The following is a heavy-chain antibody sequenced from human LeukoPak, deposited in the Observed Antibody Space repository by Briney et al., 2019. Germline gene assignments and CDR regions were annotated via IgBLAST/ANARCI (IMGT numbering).Heavy chain of an antibody. CDR3: ARDRTNYYMDV. CDR1: GGSISSGSYY. CDR2: IYTSGST. V-gene: IGHV4-61*02. J-gene: IGHJ6*03. Sequence: PSETLSLTCTVSGGSISSGSYYWSWIRQPAGKGLEWIGRIYTSGSTNYNPSLKSRVTISVDTSKNQFSLKLSSVTAADTAVYYCARDRTNYYMDVWGKGTTVTVPS.